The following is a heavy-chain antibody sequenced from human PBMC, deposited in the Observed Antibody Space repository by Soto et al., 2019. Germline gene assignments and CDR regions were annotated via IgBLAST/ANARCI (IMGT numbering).Heavy chain of an antibody. CDR1: GFTFTNLW. CDR2: INGDGTIT. CDR3: VRDFR. J-gene: IGHJ1*01. Sequence: EVQLVESGGGLVQPGGSLRLSCAASGFTFTNLWIYWVRQTPEKGLVWVAGINGDGTITAYADSGKGRFTISRDNAKSTLYLQMNSLTIEDTALYYCVRDFRWGQGTLVTVSS. V-gene: IGHV3-74*01.